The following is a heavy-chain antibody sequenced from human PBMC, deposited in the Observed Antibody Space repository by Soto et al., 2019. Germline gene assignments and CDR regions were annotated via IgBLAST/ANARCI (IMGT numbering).Heavy chain of an antibody. V-gene: IGHV2-5*02. J-gene: IGHJ3*01. CDR1: GFSLSTSGVG. D-gene: IGHD7-27*01. CDR3: ALLSAETGGAFDV. Sequence: QITLKESGPTLVKPTQTLTLTCTFSGFSLSTSGVGVGWIRQPPGMALDCLAIIYWDDDERYSPSLKSRFIITKETSKNQVFLTMTNIDPVYTATYYCALLSAETGGAFDVWGQGTMVTVSS. CDR2: IYWDDDE.